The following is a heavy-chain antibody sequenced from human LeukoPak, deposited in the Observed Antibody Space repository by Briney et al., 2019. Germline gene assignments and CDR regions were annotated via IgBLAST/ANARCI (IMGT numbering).Heavy chain of an antibody. Sequence: ASVKVSCKASGYTFTSYYMRWVRQAPGQGLEWMGIINPSGGSTSYAQKFQGRVTMTRDTSPSTVYMALSSLRSDDTAVYYCARDERHYYFWSGPVVWGQGATVTVSS. CDR1: GYTFTSYY. CDR3: ARDERHYYFWSGPVV. V-gene: IGHV1-46*01. J-gene: IGHJ6*02. D-gene: IGHD3-3*01. CDR2: INPSGGST.